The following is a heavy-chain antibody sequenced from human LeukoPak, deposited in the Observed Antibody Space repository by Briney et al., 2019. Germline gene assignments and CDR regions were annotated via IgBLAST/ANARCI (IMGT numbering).Heavy chain of an antibody. D-gene: IGHD2-15*01. CDR1: GFFFSSDE. CDR3: TRPFYCSGGACYSGLGY. J-gene: IGHJ4*02. Sequence: QPGGSLRLSCGASGFFFSSDEMNWVRQAPGKGLEWVSYIGSAGNTIYYADSVKGRFTVSRDNAKNSLYLQMNSLRAEDTAVYYCTRPFYCSGGACYSGLGYWGQGTLVTVSS. CDR2: IGSAGNTI. V-gene: IGHV3-48*03.